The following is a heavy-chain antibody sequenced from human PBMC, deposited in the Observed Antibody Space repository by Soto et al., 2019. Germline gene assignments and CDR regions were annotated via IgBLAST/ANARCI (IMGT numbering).Heavy chain of an antibody. V-gene: IGHV3-9*01. CDR3: AKVDPHYNSNTYSHDYYYVEV. Sequence: EVQLVESGGGLVQPGTSLRLSCAASGFTFDDYALHWVRQAPGKGLEWVSGINWNSGRIGYADSVKGRFTISRDNAKNSLYLQMNRLRTEHTALYSCAKVDPHYNSNTYSHDYYYVEVWGQGTTVTVSS. CDR2: INWNSGRI. D-gene: IGHD5-12*01. J-gene: IGHJ6*03. CDR1: GFTFDDYA.